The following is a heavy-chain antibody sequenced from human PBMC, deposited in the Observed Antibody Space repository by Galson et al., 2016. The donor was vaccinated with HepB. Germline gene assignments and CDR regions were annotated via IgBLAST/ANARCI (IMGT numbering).Heavy chain of an antibody. J-gene: IGHJ4*02. CDR3: AKECTHYSSSKGY. CDR1: GLTLSSLA. CDR2: ISIRGGT. V-gene: IGHV3-23*01. D-gene: IGHD6-13*01. Sequence: SLRLSCAGSGLTLSSLAMSWVRQAPGKGLEWVSGISIRGGTYYADSVKGRFTISRDNSNNTLHLQMDSLRVEDTAVYFCAKECTHYSSSKGYWGQGTLVSVSS.